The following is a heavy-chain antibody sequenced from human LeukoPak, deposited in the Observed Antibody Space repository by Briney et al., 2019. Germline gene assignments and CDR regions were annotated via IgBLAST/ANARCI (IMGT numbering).Heavy chain of an antibody. V-gene: IGHV4-59*08. CDR2: ISYSRST. D-gene: IGHD1-1*01. Sequence: SETLSLTCTVSGGSISSYYWSWIRQPPGKGLEWIGYISYSRSTNSNPSLKSRVTMSVDTSKNQFSLKPTSVTAPDTAVYYCARNWHDYAFDIWGQGTMVTVSS. CDR1: GGSISSYY. CDR3: ARNWHDYAFDI. J-gene: IGHJ3*02.